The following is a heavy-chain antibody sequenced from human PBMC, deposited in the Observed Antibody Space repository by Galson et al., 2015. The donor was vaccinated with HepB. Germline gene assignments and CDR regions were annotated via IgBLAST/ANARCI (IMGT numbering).Heavy chain of an antibody. D-gene: IGHD5-18*01. Sequence: SLRLSCAASGFTFDDYGMSWVRQAPGKGLEWVSGINWNGGSTGYADSVKGRFTISRDNAKNSLYLQMNSLRAEDTALYYCARDLGHSYGLDYWGQGTLVTVSS. J-gene: IGHJ4*02. CDR1: GFTFDDYG. CDR2: INWNGGST. CDR3: ARDLGHSYGLDY. V-gene: IGHV3-20*04.